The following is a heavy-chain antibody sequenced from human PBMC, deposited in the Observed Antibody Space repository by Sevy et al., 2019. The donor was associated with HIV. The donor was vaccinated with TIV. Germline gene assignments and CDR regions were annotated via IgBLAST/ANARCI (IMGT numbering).Heavy chain of an antibody. V-gene: IGHV3-73*01. J-gene: IGHJ4*02. CDR1: GFTFSGSA. CDR3: TRHFRDDFRSGYYRDY. Sequence: GGSLRLSCAASGFTFSGSAMHWVRQASGKGLEWVGRIRSKANSYATAYAASVKGRFTISRDDSKNTAYLQMNSLKTEDTAVYYCTRHFRDDFRSGYYRDYWGQGTLVTVSS. D-gene: IGHD3-3*01. CDR2: IRSKANSYAT.